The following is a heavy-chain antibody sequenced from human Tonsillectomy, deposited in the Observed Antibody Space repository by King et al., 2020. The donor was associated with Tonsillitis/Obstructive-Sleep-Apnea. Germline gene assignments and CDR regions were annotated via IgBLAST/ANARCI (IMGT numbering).Heavy chain of an antibody. CDR3: GTNAGDYYYYMDV. CDR2: INHSGST. J-gene: IGHJ6*03. D-gene: IGHD2-2*01. V-gene: IGHV4-34*01. Sequence: VQLPQWGAGLLKPSETLSLTCGVYGGSFSGYYWSWIRQPPGKGLEWIGEINHSGSTDYNSSLKSRVTTSRDTSKNQFSLRLTSVTAADTAVYYCGTNAGDYYYYMDVWGKGTTVTVSS. CDR1: GGSFSGYY.